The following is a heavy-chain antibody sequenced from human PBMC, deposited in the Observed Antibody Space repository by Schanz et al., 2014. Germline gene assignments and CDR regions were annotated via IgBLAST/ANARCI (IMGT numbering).Heavy chain of an antibody. D-gene: IGHD3-9*01. Sequence: EVQLLESGGALVQPGGSLRLSCAASGFGFDDYAMSWVRQAPGKGLEWVSAISGSGGSTYYADSVKGRFTISRDNAKNSLYLQMNSLRAEDTAVYYCAKDHAGSDILTALGNWGQGTLVTVSS. J-gene: IGHJ4*02. CDR2: ISGSGGST. CDR3: AKDHAGSDILTALGN. V-gene: IGHV3-23*01. CDR1: GFGFDDYA.